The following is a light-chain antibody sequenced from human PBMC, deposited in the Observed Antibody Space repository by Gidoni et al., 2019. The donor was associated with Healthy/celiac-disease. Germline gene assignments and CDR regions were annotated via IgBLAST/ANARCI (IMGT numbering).Light chain of an antibody. CDR3: QQYDNLPFT. V-gene: IGKV1-33*01. CDR2: DAS. Sequence: DIQMTQSPSSLSASVGDRVTIACQASQDISNYLNWYQQKPGKAPKLLIYDASNLETGVPSRVSGSGSWTDFTFTISSLQPEDIATYYCQQYDNLPFTFGPGTKVDIK. CDR1: QDISNY. J-gene: IGKJ3*01.